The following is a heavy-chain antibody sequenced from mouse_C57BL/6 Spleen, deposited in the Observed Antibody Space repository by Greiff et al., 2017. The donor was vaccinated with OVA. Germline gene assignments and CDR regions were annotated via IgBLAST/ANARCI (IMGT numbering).Heavy chain of an antibody. CDR3: ARKDSGYGFAY. CDR2: IHPNSGSI. J-gene: IGHJ3*01. D-gene: IGHD3-2*02. Sequence: QVQLQQPGAELVKPGASVKLSCKASGYTFTSYWMHWVKQRPGQGLEWIGMIHPNSGSINYNEKFKSKATLTVDKSSSTAYMQLSSLTSEDSAVYYCARKDSGYGFAYWGQGTLVTVSA. V-gene: IGHV1-64*01. CDR1: GYTFTSYW.